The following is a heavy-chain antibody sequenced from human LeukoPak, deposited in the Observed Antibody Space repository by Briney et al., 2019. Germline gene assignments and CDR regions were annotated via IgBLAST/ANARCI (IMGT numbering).Heavy chain of an antibody. D-gene: IGHD6-19*01. CDR1: GFSFSSYA. Sequence: PGRSLRLSCAASGFSFSSYAMHWFRQAPGKGLEWVAVIWNDGSNKYYADSVKGRFTLSRDNSKNTLYVQMNSLRAEDTAVYYCARGEQWLDYWGQGTLVTVSS. CDR2: IWNDGSNK. V-gene: IGHV3-33*01. J-gene: IGHJ4*02. CDR3: ARGEQWLDY.